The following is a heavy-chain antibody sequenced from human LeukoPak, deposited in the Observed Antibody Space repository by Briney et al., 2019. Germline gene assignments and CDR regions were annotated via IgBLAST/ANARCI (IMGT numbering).Heavy chain of an antibody. V-gene: IGHV1-2*02. CDR3: ARVLRFRPNLVVPAAKKRYFAWLRGY. CDR1: GYTFIDYY. CDR2: INPNSGGT. D-gene: IGHD3-9*01. Sequence: ASVKVSCKTSGYTFIDYYMHWVRQAPGQGLEWMGWINPNSGGTNYTQKFQGRVTMTRDTSISTAYMELSRQRSDDTAVYYCARVLRFRPNLVVPAAKKRYFAWLRGYWAQGPRVTVSS. J-gene: IGHJ4*02.